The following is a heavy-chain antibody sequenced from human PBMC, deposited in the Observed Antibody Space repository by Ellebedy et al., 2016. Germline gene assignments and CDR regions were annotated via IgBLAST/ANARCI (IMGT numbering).Heavy chain of an antibody. CDR1: GGTFSSYA. D-gene: IGHD3-10*01. J-gene: IGHJ6*03. Sequence: ASVKVSXXASGGTFSSYAISWVRQAPGQGLEWMGWINPNSGGTNYAQKFQGRVTMTRDTSISTAYMELSRLRSDDTAVYYCARESGERRSPYYYYMDVWGKGTTVTVSS. V-gene: IGHV1-2*02. CDR2: INPNSGGT. CDR3: ARESGERRSPYYYYMDV.